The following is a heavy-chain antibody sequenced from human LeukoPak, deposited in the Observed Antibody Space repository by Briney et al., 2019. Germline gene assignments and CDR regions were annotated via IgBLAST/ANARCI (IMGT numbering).Heavy chain of an antibody. Sequence: ASVKVSCKASGYTFTGHYMHWVRQAPGQWLEWMGWINPNSGGTNYAQKFQGRVTMTRDTSISTAYMELSRLRSDDTAVYYCARGGGRLGYCSSTSCYTTNWFDPWGQGTLVTVSS. CDR1: GYTFTGHY. J-gene: IGHJ5*02. CDR3: ARGGGRLGYCSSTSCYTTNWFDP. D-gene: IGHD2-2*02. CDR2: INPNSGGT. V-gene: IGHV1-2*02.